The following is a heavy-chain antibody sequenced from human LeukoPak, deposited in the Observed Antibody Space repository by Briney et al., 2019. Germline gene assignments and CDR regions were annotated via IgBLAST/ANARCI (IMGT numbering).Heavy chain of an antibody. CDR1: GFTFNNYW. D-gene: IGHD3-10*01. CDR2: IKQDGTEI. J-gene: IGHJ4*02. CDR3: ARTPDGADY. Sequence: KSGGSLRLSCAASGFTFNNYWMTWFRQAPGKGLEWVANIKQDGTEIYYVDSVRGRFTISRDNAENSLYLQMNSLRVEDTAVYYCARTPDGADYWGQGTLVTVSS. V-gene: IGHV3-7*01.